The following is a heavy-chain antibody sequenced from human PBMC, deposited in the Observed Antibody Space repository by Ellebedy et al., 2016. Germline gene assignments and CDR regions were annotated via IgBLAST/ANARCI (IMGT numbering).Heavy chain of an antibody. CDR2: INPNSGGT. CDR3: ARCGGSPYNFDH. Sequence: ASVKVSXNTSRYNFNDYYIHWVRQAPGQGLEWMGWINPNSGGTDSARNFQDRVTMTRDKSIRTAYMELSSLRTDDTAVYYCARCGGSPYNFDHWGQGTLVTVSS. J-gene: IGHJ4*02. V-gene: IGHV1-2*02. CDR1: RYNFNDYY. D-gene: IGHD2-15*01.